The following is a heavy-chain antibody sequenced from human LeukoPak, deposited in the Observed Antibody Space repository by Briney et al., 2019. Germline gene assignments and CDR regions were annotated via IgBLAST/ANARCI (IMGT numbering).Heavy chain of an antibody. CDR3: AKDKFEAGPFDY. J-gene: IGHJ4*02. CDR1: GFTFSSYG. Sequence: GGSLRLSCAASGFTFSSYGMHWVRQAPGKGLEWVAVISYDGSNTYYADSVKGRFSISRDNSKNTLYLQMNSLRAEDTAVYYWAKDKFEAGPFDYWGQGTLVTVSS. CDR2: ISYDGSNT. D-gene: IGHD6-13*01. V-gene: IGHV3-30*18.